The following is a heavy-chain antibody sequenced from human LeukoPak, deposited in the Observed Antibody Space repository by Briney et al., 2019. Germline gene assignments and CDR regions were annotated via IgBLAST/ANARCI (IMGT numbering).Heavy chain of an antibody. Sequence: GGSLRLSCAASGFTFSSYAMSWVRQAPGKGLEWVSAISGSGGSTYYAASVKGRFTISRDNTKNTQYQQMNSLRAEDTAVYYCAKALDVRATGPYVHWGQGTLVTVSS. J-gene: IGHJ4*02. D-gene: IGHD1-26*01. CDR2: ISGSGGST. CDR3: AKALDVRATGPYVH. V-gene: IGHV3-23*01. CDR1: GFTFSSYA.